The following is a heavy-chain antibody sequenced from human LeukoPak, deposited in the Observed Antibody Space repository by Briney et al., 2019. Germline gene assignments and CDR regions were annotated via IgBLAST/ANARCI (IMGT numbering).Heavy chain of an antibody. CDR1: GYTFTSYD. J-gene: IGHJ4*02. D-gene: IGHD3-3*01. V-gene: IGHV1-8*01. CDR2: MNPNSGNT. CDR3: ARALPYYDFWSGYDDY. Sequence: ASVKVSCKASGYTFTSYDINWVRQATGQGLEWMGWMNPNSGNTGYAQKFQGRVTMTRNTSISTAYMELSSLRSEDTAVYYCARALPYYDFWSGYDDYWGQGTLVTVSS.